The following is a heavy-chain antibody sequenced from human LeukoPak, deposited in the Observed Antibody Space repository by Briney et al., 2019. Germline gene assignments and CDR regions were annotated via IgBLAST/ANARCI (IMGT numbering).Heavy chain of an antibody. D-gene: IGHD5-24*01. CDR2: ISGSGGST. CDR1: GLTFRSYA. Sequence: PGGSLRLSCAASGLTFRSYAMNWVRQAPGKGLEWVSAISGSGGSTYYADSVKGRFTISRDNSKTTLYLQMNSLRAEDTAVYYCARNGGVATILNWFDPWGQGTLVTVSS. CDR3: ARNGGVATILNWFDP. J-gene: IGHJ5*02. V-gene: IGHV3-23*01.